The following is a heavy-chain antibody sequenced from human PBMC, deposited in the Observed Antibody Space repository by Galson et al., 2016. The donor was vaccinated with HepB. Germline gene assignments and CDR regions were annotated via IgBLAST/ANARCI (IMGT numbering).Heavy chain of an antibody. Sequence: SVKVSCKASGYTFTSYGIRWVRQAPGQGLEWMGWISAYNGNTNYAQKLQGRVTMTTDTSTSTAYMELRSLRSDDTALYYCARGPSSTRTFDYWGQGTLVTVSS. J-gene: IGHJ4*02. CDR2: ISAYNGNT. V-gene: IGHV1-18*01. D-gene: IGHD2-2*01. CDR1: GYTFTSYG. CDR3: ARGPSSTRTFDY.